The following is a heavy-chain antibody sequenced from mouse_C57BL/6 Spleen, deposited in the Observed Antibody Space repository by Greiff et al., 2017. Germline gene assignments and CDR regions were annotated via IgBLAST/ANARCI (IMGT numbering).Heavy chain of an antibody. D-gene: IGHD1-1*01. CDR2: ISSGGSYT. Sequence: EVKLMEPGGDLVKPGGSLKLSCAASGFTFSSYGMSWVRQTPDKRLEWVATISSGGSYTYYPHSVKGRFTISRDNAKNTLYLQMSRLKSEVTAMYYCARIYSNGSSNNYYAMDYWGQGTSVTVSS. CDR1: GFTFSSYG. V-gene: IGHV5-6*01. J-gene: IGHJ4*01. CDR3: ARIYSNGSSNNYYAMDY.